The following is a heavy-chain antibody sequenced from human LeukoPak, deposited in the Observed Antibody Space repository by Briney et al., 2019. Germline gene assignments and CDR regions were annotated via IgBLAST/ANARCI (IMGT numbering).Heavy chain of an antibody. CDR2: INADNGNR. V-gene: IGHV1-3*01. CDR3: ARDGAAAGRSDYGLDV. J-gene: IGHJ6*02. CDR1: GYTFTKYA. Sequence: ASVKVSCKASGYTFTKYAIQWVRQAPGQRLQWMGWINADNGNRKFSQKFQGRVTISRDTSASIVYMELSSLRSEDTAVCYCARDGAAAGRSDYGLDVWGQGTTVTVSS. D-gene: IGHD6-13*01.